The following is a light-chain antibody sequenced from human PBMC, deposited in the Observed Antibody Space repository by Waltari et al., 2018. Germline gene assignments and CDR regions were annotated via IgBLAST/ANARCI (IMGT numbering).Light chain of an antibody. J-gene: IGLJ2*01. CDR1: NSNLGAGYA. V-gene: IGLV1-40*01. CDR2: ANT. Sequence: QSVLTPPPSVSGAPGQRVTIPCTGSNSNLGAGYAVQWYQQLPGTAPKLLIYANTNRPSGVPDRFSGSKSGTSASLAITGLQAEDEADYYCQSYDTSLSGSRVFGGGTKLTVL. CDR3: QSYDTSLSGSRV.